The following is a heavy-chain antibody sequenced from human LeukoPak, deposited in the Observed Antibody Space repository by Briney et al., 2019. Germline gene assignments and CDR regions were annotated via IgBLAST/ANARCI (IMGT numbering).Heavy chain of an antibody. CDR2: ISNDGSNT. CDR3: VKAVYGGNSGMNY. J-gene: IGHJ4*02. Sequence: PGGSLRLSCAASGFTFSSYGTHWVRQAPGKGLEWVAVISNDGSNTYYADSVKGQFTISRDNSKNTLYLQMSSLRAEDTAVYYCVKAVYGGNSGMNYWGQGTLVTVSS. V-gene: IGHV3-30*18. CDR1: GFTFSSYG. D-gene: IGHD4-23*01.